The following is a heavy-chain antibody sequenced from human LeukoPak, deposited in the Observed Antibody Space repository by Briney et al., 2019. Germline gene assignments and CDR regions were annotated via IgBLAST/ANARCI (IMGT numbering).Heavy chain of an antibody. CDR1: GFTFSSYG. D-gene: IGHD6-19*01. Sequence: GGSLRLSCAASGFTFSSYGMHWVRQAPGKGLEWVAVISYDGSNKYYADSVKGRFTISRDNSKNTLYLQMNSLRAKDTAVYYCAKAAVAGVLYNWFDPGGQGTLVTVSS. V-gene: IGHV3-30*18. CDR2: ISYDGSNK. J-gene: IGHJ5*02. CDR3: AKAAVAGVLYNWFDP.